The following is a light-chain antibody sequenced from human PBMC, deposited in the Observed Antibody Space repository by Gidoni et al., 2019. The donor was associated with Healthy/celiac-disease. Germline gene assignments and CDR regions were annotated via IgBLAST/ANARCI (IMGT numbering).Light chain of an antibody. Sequence: ELVLTQSPGTLSLSPGERATLSCRASQSIGSSYLAWYQQKPDQAPRLLIFGVSNRATGIPDRFSGSGSGTDFTLTISRLEPEDFAVYYCQQYGSSVTFGQGTRLEIK. CDR3: QQYGSSVT. J-gene: IGKJ5*01. V-gene: IGKV3-20*01. CDR1: QSIGSSY. CDR2: GVS.